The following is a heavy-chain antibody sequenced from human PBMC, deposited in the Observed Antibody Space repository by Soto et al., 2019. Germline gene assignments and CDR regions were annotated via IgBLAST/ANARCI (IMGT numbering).Heavy chain of an antibody. Sequence: PSETLSLTCTVSGGSISSYYWSWIRQPPGKGLEWIGYIYYSGSTNYNPSLKSRVTISVDTSRNQFSLKLSSVTAADTAVYYCARAFRGTGTYDSYFDYWGQGTLVTVSS. J-gene: IGHJ4*02. CDR1: GGSISSYY. V-gene: IGHV4-59*01. CDR2: IYYSGST. CDR3: ARAFRGTGTYDSYFDY. D-gene: IGHD1-7*01.